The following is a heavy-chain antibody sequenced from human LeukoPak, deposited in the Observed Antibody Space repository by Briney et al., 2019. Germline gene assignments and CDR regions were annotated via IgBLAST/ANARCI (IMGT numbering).Heavy chain of an antibody. CDR2: ISSRSSTT. V-gene: IGHV3-48*04. Sequence: GGSLRLSCAASGFTFSSYTMNWVRQAPGKGLEWLSFISSRSSTTFYADSVKGRFTISRDNAKNSLYLQMNSLRAEDTAVYYCARDLPTIDYWGQGTLVTVSS. CDR1: GFTFSSYT. J-gene: IGHJ4*02. CDR3: ARDLPTIDY.